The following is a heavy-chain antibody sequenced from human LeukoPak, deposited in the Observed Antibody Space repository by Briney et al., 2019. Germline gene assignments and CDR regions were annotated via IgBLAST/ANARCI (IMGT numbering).Heavy chain of an antibody. CDR2: ISGSGATT. V-gene: IGHV3-23*01. J-gene: IGHJ3*02. CDR3: ARDGPDSYGAFDI. D-gene: IGHD5-18*01. CDR1: GFTFSSYA. Sequence: PGGSLRLSCAASGFTFSSYAMSWVRQAPGKGLEWVSAISGSGATTYYTDSAKGRFTISRDNSKITLYLQMDSLRAEDTAMYYCARDGPDSYGAFDIWGQGTMVTVSS.